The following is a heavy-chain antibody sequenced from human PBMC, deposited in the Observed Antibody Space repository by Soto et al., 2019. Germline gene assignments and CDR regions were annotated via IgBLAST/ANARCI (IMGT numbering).Heavy chain of an antibody. V-gene: IGHV3-73*02. Sequence: EVQLVESGGGLVQPGGSLKLSCAASGFTFSDSAIHWVRQAPGKGLEWVGRIASRPEGYTTTYGASVTGRVTVSRDDSENTAYLQMHSLKTEDTAVYYCAKYRGSLSIPVALGQGTLVTGSS. CDR1: GFTFSDSA. CDR3: AKYRGSLSIPVA. D-gene: IGHD1-26*01. J-gene: IGHJ5*02. CDR2: IASRPEGYTT.